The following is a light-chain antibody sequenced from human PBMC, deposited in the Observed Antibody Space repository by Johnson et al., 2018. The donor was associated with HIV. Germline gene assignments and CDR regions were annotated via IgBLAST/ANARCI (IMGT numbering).Light chain of an antibody. V-gene: IGLV1-51*02. CDR1: SSNIGDNY. CDR3: GTWDSGLSAHYV. J-gene: IGLJ1*01. CDR2: ENN. Sequence: QSVLTQPPSVSAAPGQKVTISCSGSSSNIGDNYVSWYQQLPGTAPKVLIYENNERPSGIPDRFSGSRSGTSATLGITGLQTGDEADYYCGTWDSGLSAHYVFGTGTKVTVL.